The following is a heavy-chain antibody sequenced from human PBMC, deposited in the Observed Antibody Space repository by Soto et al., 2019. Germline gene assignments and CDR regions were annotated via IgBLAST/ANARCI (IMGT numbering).Heavy chain of an antibody. Sequence: PGGSLRLSCAASGFTFSSYAMSWVRQAPGKGLEWVSAISGSGGSTYYADSVKGRSTISRDNSKNTLYLQMNSLRAEDTAVYYCAXDQAYYDFWSGYSYFDYWGPGTLVTVSS. D-gene: IGHD3-3*01. CDR2: ISGSGGST. J-gene: IGHJ4*02. V-gene: IGHV3-23*01. CDR1: GFTFSSYA. CDR3: AXDQAYYDFWSGYSYFDY.